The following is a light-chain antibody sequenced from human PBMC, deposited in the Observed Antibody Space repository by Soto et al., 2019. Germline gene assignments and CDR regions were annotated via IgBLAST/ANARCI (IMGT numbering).Light chain of an antibody. CDR2: QVS. Sequence: QSVLTQPASVSWSPGQSMTISCTVSSSDVGGYHYVSWYQQHPGKAPKLIIYQVSHRPSGVSDRFSGSKSGNTASLTISGLQGEDEATYYCSSFTSTHTYVFGTGTKAPS. CDR3: SSFTSTHTYV. J-gene: IGLJ1*01. CDR1: SSDVGGYHY. V-gene: IGLV2-14*03.